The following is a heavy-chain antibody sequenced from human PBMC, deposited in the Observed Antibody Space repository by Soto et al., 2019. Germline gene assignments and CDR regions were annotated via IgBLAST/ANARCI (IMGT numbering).Heavy chain of an antibody. CDR1: GGSFSDYY. V-gene: IGHV4-34*01. J-gene: IGHJ4*02. D-gene: IGHD5-12*01. CDR2: INHSGST. CDR3: ARQKGEGRGYSDYAGY. Sequence: SETLSLTCAVYGGSFSDYYWTWIRQPPGKGLEWIGEINHSGSTNYNPSLKSRVTISVDTSKNQFSLKLTSVTAADTAVFYCARQKGEGRGYSDYAGYWGQGTLVTVSS.